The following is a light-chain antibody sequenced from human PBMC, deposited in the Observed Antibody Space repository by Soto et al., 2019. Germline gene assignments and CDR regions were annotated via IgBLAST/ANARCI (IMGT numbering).Light chain of an antibody. V-gene: IGLV2-8*01. CDR3: SSYAGSNNRVL. CDR2: EVS. Sequence: QLVLTQPPSASGSPGQSVTISCTGTSSDVGGYNYVSWYQQHPGKAPKLMIYEVSKRPSGVPDRFSGSKSGNTASLTVSGLQAEDEADYYCSSYAGSNNRVLFGGGTKLTVL. J-gene: IGLJ2*01. CDR1: SSDVGGYNY.